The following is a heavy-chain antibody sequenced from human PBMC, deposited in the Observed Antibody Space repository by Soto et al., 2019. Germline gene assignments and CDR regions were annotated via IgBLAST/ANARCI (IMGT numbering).Heavy chain of an antibody. J-gene: IGHJ5*02. CDR2: IYYIGST. Sequence: QVQLQESGPGLVKPSQTLSLTCTVSGGSISSGGYYWNWIRQHPGKGLEWIGYIYYIGSTYYNPSLNIRVTISLDTSKNQFSLKLSSVTAAYTAVYYCARSVFPWGQGTLVTVSS. CDR3: ARSVFP. CDR1: GGSISSGGYY. V-gene: IGHV4-31*03.